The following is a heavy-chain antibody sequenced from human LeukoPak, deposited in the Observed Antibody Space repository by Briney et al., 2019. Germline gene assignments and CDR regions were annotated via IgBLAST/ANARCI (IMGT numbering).Heavy chain of an antibody. J-gene: IGHJ4*02. CDR1: GGSISSGGYY. V-gene: IGHV4-30-2*01. D-gene: IGHD2-2*02. CDR2: IYHSGST. CDR3: ARTIEYLFDY. Sequence: NPSETLSLTCTVSGGSISSGGYYWSWIRQPPGKGLEWIGYIYHSGSTYYNPSLKSRVTISVDRSKNQFSLKLSSVTAADTAVYYCARTIEYLFDYWGQGTLVTVSS.